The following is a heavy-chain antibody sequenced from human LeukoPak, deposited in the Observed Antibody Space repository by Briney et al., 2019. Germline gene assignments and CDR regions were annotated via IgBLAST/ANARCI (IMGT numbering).Heavy chain of an antibody. Sequence: ASVKVSFKASGYTFTGYYMHWVRQAPGQGLEWMGWINPNSGGTNCTQKFQGRVTMTRDTSISTAYMELSRLRSDDTAVYYCAREYSSSSDAFDIWGQGTMVSVSS. CDR1: GYTFTGYY. CDR2: INPNSGGT. V-gene: IGHV1-2*02. D-gene: IGHD6-6*01. J-gene: IGHJ3*02. CDR3: AREYSSSSDAFDI.